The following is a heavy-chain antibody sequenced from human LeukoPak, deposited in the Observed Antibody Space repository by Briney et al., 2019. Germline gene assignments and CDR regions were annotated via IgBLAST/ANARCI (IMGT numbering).Heavy chain of an antibody. J-gene: IGHJ4*02. CDR3: ARVVQLGMVDY. CDR2: IYTSGST. CDR1: GGSISSGSYY. Sequence: PSQTLSLTCTVSGGSISSGSYYWSWIRQPAGKGLEWIGRIYTSGSTNYNPSLKSRVTISVDTSKNQFSLKLSSVTAADTAVYYCARVVQLGMVDYWGQGTLVTVSS. D-gene: IGHD1-1*01. V-gene: IGHV4-61*02.